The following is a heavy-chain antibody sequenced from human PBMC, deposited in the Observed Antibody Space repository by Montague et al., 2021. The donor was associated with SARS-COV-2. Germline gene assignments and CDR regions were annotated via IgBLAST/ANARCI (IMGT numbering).Heavy chain of an antibody. J-gene: IGHJ5*02. CDR2: IYTSGST. D-gene: IGHD6-25*01. Sequence: TLSLTCTVSIGSISSGSYYWSWIRQPAGKGLEWIGRIYTSGSTNYXRSPKSRVTISVDTSKNQFSLKLSSVTAADTAVYYCARDGYSSGWNGLHWFDPWGQGTLVTVSS. V-gene: IGHV4-61*02. CDR1: IGSISSGSYY. CDR3: ARDGYSSGWNGLHWFDP.